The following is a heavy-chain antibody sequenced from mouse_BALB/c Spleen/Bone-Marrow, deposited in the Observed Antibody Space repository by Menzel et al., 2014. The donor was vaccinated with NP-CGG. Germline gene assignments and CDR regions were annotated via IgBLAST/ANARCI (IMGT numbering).Heavy chain of an antibody. Sequence: QVQLQQPGPELVKPGASVKISCKASGYAFSSSWMNWVKQRPGQGLEWIGRIYTGDGDTKYKGKFKGKATLTADKSSSTVFMQLSSMTSVDSAVYFCARSDGYRDMDYWGQGTSVTVSS. D-gene: IGHD2-3*01. V-gene: IGHV1-82*01. CDR1: GYAFSSSW. CDR3: ARSDGYRDMDY. CDR2: IYTGDGDT. J-gene: IGHJ4*01.